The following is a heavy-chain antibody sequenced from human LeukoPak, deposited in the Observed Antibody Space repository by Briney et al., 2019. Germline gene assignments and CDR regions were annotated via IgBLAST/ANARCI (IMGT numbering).Heavy chain of an antibody. CDR2: MKPDSGNS. CDR3: ARGTLDYDVVTGIHYYYMDV. V-gene: IGHV1-8*03. CDR1: GYTFTSYY. J-gene: IGHJ6*03. D-gene: IGHD3-9*01. Sequence: ASVKVSCKASGYTFTSYYMHWVRQAPGQGLEWMGWMKPDSGNSAYAQKFRGRVTLSSNSSINTAYMEVSSLGSDDTAVYFCARGTLDYDVVTGIHYYYMDVWGTGTTVTVSS.